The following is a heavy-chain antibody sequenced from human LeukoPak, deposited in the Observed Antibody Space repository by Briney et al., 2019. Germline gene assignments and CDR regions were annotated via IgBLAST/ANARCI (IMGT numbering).Heavy chain of an antibody. CDR1: DGSISSYY. Sequence: SETLSLTCTVSDGSISSYYWSWLRQPAGKGLELIGRIYTSGSTNYNPSLKSRVSMSVDRSKNQFSLNLSSVTAADTAVYYCARDSGIAEAANWFDPGAREPWSPSPQ. V-gene: IGHV4-4*07. CDR3: ARDSGIAEAANWFDP. J-gene: IGHJ5*02. CDR2: IYTSGST. D-gene: IGHD6-13*01.